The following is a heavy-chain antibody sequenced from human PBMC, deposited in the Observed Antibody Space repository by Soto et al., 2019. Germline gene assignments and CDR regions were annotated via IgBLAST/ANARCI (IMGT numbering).Heavy chain of an antibody. D-gene: IGHD5-12*01. V-gene: IGHV4-30-2*01. Sequence: SETLSLTCAVSGGAITSGGYSWTWIRQPPGKGLEWIGYIYHSGSTYYNPSLKSRVTISVDRSKNQFSLKLSSVTAADTAVYHCARKYSGYDDYYFDYWGQGTLVTVS. CDR1: GGAITSGGYS. CDR3: ARKYSGYDDYYFDY. CDR2: IYHSGST. J-gene: IGHJ4*02.